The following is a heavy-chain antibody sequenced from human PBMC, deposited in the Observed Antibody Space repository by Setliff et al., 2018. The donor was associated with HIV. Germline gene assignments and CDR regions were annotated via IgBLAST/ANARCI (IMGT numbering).Heavy chain of an antibody. CDR3: AHRPLSADDFDY. CDR1: GFSLSTPGLG. V-gene: IGHV2-5*01. J-gene: IGHJ4*02. CDR2: IYWNNDK. Sequence: SGPTLVNPTQTLTLTCTFSGFSLSTPGLGVGWIRQPPGEALEWLALIYWNNDKRYNPSLGSRLSITKDTSKNLVVLVMTNMDAVDTATYYCAHRPLSADDFDYWGQGTQVTVSS.